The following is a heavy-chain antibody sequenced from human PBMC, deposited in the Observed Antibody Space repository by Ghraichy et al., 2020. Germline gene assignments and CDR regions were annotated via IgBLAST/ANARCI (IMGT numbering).Heavy chain of an antibody. CDR2: INHSRST. V-gene: IGHV4-34*01. D-gene: IGHD4-17*01. Sequence: SETLSLTCAVYGGSFSGYYWSWIRQPPGKGLEWVWEINHSRSTNYNPSLKSRVTISVDTSKNQFYLKLSSVTAADTAVSYCARGYRSDQSNTGTMCWFDPWGQGTLVTVSS. J-gene: IGHJ5*02. CDR1: GGSFSGYY. CDR3: ARGYRSDQSNTGTMCWFDP.